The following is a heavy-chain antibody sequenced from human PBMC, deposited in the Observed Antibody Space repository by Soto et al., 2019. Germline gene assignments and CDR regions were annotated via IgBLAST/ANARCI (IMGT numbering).Heavy chain of an antibody. Sequence: QLQLQESGPGLVKPSETLSLTCTVSGGSISSSSYYWGWIRQPPGKGLEWIGSIYYSGSTYYNPSLKSRATLSVDTSKNQCSLPLSSVTAADTAVYYCARHTPAISISDHWGQGTLVTVSS. V-gene: IGHV4-39*01. J-gene: IGHJ4*02. CDR3: ARHTPAISISDH. CDR2: IYYSGST. D-gene: IGHD2-15*01. CDR1: GGSISSSSYY.